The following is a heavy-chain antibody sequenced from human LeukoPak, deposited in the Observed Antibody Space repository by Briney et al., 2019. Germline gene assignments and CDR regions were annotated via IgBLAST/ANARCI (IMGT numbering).Heavy chain of an antibody. CDR2: IIPIFGTA. J-gene: IGHJ6*03. CDR1: GYTFTSYY. Sequence: SVEVSCKASGYTFTSYYMHWVRQAPGQGLEWMGGIIPIFGTANYAQKFQGRVTITADKSTSTAYMELSSLRSEDTAVYYCASYSGAAAGTYYYYYMDVWGKGTTVTVSS. CDR3: ASYSGAAAGTYYYYYMDV. D-gene: IGHD6-13*01. V-gene: IGHV1-69*06.